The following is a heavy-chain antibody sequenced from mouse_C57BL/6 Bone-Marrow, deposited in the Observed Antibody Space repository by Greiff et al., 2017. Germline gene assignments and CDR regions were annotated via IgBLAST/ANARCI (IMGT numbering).Heavy chain of an antibody. CDR1: GYTFTSYW. Sequence: VQLQQSGAELVMPGASVKLSCKASGYTFTSYWMHWVKQRPGQGLEWIGEIDPSDSYTNYNQKFKGKSTLTVDKSSSTAYMQLSSLTSEDSAVYYCAMDPYYYAMDYWGQGTSVTVSS. V-gene: IGHV1-69*01. CDR2: IDPSDSYT. J-gene: IGHJ4*01. CDR3: AMDPYYYAMDY.